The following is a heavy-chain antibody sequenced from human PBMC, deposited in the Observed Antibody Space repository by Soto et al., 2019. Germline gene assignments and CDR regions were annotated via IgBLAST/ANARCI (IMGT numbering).Heavy chain of an antibody. CDR2: ISGSGGST. J-gene: IGHJ6*02. Sequence: GGSLRLSCAASGFTFSSYAMSWVRQAPGKGLEWVSAISGSGGSTYYADSVKGRFTISRDNSKNTLYLQMNTLRAEDTAVYYCAKDDWSNYYYYYGMDVWGQGTTVTVSS. CDR3: AKDDWSNYYYYYGMDV. CDR1: GFTFSSYA. V-gene: IGHV3-23*01. D-gene: IGHD3-3*01.